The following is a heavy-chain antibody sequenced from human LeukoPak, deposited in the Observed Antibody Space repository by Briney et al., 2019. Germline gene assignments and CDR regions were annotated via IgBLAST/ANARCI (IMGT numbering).Heavy chain of an antibody. J-gene: IGHJ5*02. Sequence: PSETLSLTCAVYGGSFSGYYWSWIRQPPGKGLEWIGSIYYSGSTYYNPSLKSRVTISVDTSKNQFSLKLSSVTAADTAVYYCARQRVAVAVRKGYWFDPWGQGTLVTVSS. CDR1: GGSFSGYY. V-gene: IGHV4-34*01. CDR3: ARQRVAVAVRKGYWFDP. CDR2: IYYSGST. D-gene: IGHD6-19*01.